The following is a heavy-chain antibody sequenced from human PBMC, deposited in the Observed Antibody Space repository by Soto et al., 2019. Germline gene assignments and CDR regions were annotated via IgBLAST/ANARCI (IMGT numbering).Heavy chain of an antibody. CDR3: ARSGEWLRLGWFDP. J-gene: IGHJ5*02. Sequence: QVQLVASGGGVVQPGRSLRLSCAASGFTFSSYGMHWVRQAPGKGLEWVAVIWYDGSNKYYADSVKGRFTISRDNSKNTLYLQMNSLRAEDTAVYYCARSGEWLRLGWFDPWGQGTLVTVSS. CDR2: IWYDGSNK. CDR1: GFTFSSYG. D-gene: IGHD6-19*01. V-gene: IGHV3-33*01.